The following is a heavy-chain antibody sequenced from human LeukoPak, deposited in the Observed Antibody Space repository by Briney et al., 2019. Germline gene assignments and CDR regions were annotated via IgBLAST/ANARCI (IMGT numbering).Heavy chain of an antibody. J-gene: IGHJ4*02. Sequence: GGSLRLSCAASGFTFSSYGMHWVRQAPGKGLEWVAVISYDGSNKYYADSVKGRFTISRDNSKNTLYLQMNSLRAEDTAVYYCAKDAFTGTFDYWGQGTLVTVSS. D-gene: IGHD1-1*01. CDR2: ISYDGSNK. CDR3: AKDAFTGTFDY. V-gene: IGHV3-30*18. CDR1: GFTFSSYG.